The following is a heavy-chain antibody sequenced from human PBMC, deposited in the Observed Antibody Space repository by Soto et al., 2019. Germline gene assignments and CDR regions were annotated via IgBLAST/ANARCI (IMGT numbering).Heavy chain of an antibody. CDR1: GYTFTSYA. CDR2: INAGNGNT. V-gene: IGHV1-3*01. J-gene: IGHJ3*02. CDR3: ARDPGDCSGGSCEWGAFDI. Sequence: ASVKVSCKASGYTFTSYAMHWVRQAPGQRLEWMGWINAGNGNTKYSQKFQGRVTITRDTSASTAYMELSSLRSEDTAVYYCARDPGDCSGGSCEWGAFDIWRQGTMVTVSS. D-gene: IGHD2-15*01.